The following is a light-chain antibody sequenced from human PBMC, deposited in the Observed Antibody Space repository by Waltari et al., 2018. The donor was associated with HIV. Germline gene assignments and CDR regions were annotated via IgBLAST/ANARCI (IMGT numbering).Light chain of an antibody. Sequence: QAGLTQPPSVSKDLRQTALTTCTGHSHNVSNQGATWLQHPQGNPPKLLSYRNNNRPSGISERFSASRSRNTASQTITGLQPEDEADYYCSAWDSSLGAWVFGGGTKLTVL. V-gene: IGLV10-54*04. CDR2: RNN. CDR3: SAWDSSLGAWV. J-gene: IGLJ3*02. CDR1: SHNVSNQG.